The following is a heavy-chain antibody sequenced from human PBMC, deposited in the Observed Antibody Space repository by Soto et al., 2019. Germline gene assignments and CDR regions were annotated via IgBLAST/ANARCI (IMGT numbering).Heavy chain of an antibody. V-gene: IGHV1-18*01. J-gene: IGHJ6*02. CDR1: GYTFTSYG. D-gene: IGHD3-3*01. Sequence: ASVKVSCKASGYTFTSYGISWVRQAPGQGLERMGWISAYSGNTNYAQKLQGRVTMTTDTSTSTAYMELRSLRSDDTAVYYCARDYPTPITIFGVVIQDYYYYGMDVWGQGTTVTVSS. CDR3: ARDYPTPITIFGVVIQDYYYYGMDV. CDR2: ISAYSGNT.